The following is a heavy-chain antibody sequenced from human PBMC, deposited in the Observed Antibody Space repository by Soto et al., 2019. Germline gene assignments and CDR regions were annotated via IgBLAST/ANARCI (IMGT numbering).Heavy chain of an antibody. V-gene: IGHV4-31*03. D-gene: IGHD2-21*02. CDR1: GLSISTGVYY. J-gene: IGHJ6*02. CDR3: SKECGGDCYGYYGLDV. CDR2: VFYSGST. Sequence: LTCTVSGLSISTGVYYWSWIRQRPGKGLEYIGHVFYSGSTYYNPSLKSRVTISVDPSKNQFSLTLSSVTAADTAVYYCSKECGGDCYGYYGLDVWGQGTTVTVSS.